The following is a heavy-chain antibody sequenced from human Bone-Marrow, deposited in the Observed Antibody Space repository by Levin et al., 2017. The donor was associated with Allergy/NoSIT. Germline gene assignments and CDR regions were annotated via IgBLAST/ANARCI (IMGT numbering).Heavy chain of an antibody. CDR2: ISYDGSNK. V-gene: IGHV3-30*18. D-gene: IGHD5-18*01. J-gene: IGHJ4*02. CDR1: GFTFSSYG. CDR3: AKGPLGDNVDTAMVPSPDFDY. Sequence: GESLKISCAASGFTFSSYGMHWVRQAPGKGLEWVAVISYDGSNKYYADSVKGRFTISRDNSKNTLYLQMNSLRAEDTAVYYCAKGPLGDNVDTAMVPSPDFDYWGQGTLVTVSS.